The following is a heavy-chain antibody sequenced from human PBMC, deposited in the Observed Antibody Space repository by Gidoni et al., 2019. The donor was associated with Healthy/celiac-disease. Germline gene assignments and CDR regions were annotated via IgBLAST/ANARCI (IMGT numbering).Heavy chain of an antibody. Sequence: QVQLVQSGAEVKKPGASVKVSCKASGYTFTSYDIHWVRQATGNGLEWMGWMNPNSGNTGYAQKVQGRVTMTRNTSISTAYMELSSLRSEDTAVYYCARGEGRGSIWYDFWSGPDGVTASGSFDYWGQGTLVTVSS. CDR3: ARGEGRGSIWYDFWSGPDGVTASGSFDY. CDR1: GYTFTSYD. J-gene: IGHJ4*02. D-gene: IGHD3-3*01. V-gene: IGHV1-8*01. CDR2: MNPNSGNT.